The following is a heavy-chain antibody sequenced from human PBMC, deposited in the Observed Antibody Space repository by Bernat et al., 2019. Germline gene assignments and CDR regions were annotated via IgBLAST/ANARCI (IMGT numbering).Heavy chain of an antibody. CDR3: ARGGNDDDSPGDWFDP. CDR1: GFTFSSYS. V-gene: IGHV3-21*01. J-gene: IGHJ5*02. CDR2: ISSSSSYI. D-gene: IGHD3-16*01. Sequence: EVQLVESGGGLVKPGGSLRLSCAASGFTFSSYSMNWVRQAPGKGLEWVSSISSSSSYIYYADSVKGRFTISRDNAKNSLYLQMNSLRAEDTAVYYCARGGNDDDSPGDWFDPWGQGTLVTVSS.